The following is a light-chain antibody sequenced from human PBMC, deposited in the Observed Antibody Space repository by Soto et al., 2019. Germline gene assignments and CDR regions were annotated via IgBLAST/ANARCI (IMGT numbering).Light chain of an antibody. J-gene: IGKJ1*01. CDR2: STS. V-gene: IGKV1-33*01. Sequence: DIQMTQSPSSLSASVGDRVTITCRASQSVSNYLNWYRQLPGKAPTLLIYSTSTLQSGVPSRFSGSGSGTDFTFTISSLQPEDIATYYCQQYDNLPRTFGQGTKV. CDR1: QSVSNY. CDR3: QQYDNLPRT.